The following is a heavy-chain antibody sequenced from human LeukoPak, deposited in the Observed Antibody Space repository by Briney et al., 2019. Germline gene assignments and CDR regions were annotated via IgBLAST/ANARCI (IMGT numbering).Heavy chain of an antibody. J-gene: IGHJ4*02. CDR3: TRGAYNFNDFDY. CDR2: VSSHGNDG. CDR1: EFTFSNYA. V-gene: IGHV3-30*17. Sequence: GSLRLSCAVSEFTFSNYAMHWVRQPPGKGLEWVAVVSSHGNDGYYADSVRGRFTISRDNSKNTLYLQIDSLRLEDTAIYYCTRGAYNFNDFDYWGQGTLVTVSS. D-gene: IGHD5-24*01.